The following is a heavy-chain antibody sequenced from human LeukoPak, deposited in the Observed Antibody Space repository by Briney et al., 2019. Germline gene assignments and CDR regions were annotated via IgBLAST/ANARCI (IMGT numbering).Heavy chain of an antibody. V-gene: IGHV3-21*01. J-gene: IGHJ4*02. Sequence: GGSLRLSCAASGFTFSSYSMNWVRQAPGEGLEWVSSISSSSSYIYYADSVKGRFTISRDNAKNSLYLQMNSLRAEDTAVYYCARDGSAKTYYDFWSGYYTDYWGQGTLVTVSS. D-gene: IGHD3-3*01. CDR2: ISSSSSYI. CDR3: ARDGSAKTYYDFWSGYYTDY. CDR1: GFTFSSYS.